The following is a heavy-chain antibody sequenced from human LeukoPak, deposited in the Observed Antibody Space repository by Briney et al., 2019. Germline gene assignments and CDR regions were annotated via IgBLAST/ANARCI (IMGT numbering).Heavy chain of an antibody. Sequence: PSETLSLTCDVSGDFFRSYWWGWVRQPAGKGLEWIGRIYATGSTKFNPSLKSRLTMSMVTSTNQFSLKLTSVTAADTAVYFCARQGYTASYYFLDSWSQGILVTVSS. CDR3: ARQGYTASYYFLDS. J-gene: IGHJ4*02. CDR1: GDFFRSYW. D-gene: IGHD1-26*01. V-gene: IGHV4-4*07. CDR2: IYATGST.